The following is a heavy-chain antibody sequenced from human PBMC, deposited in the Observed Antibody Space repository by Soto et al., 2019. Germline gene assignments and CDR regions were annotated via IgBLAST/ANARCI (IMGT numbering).Heavy chain of an antibody. Sequence: GGSLRLSCAASGLAFSSYWMSWVRQAPGKGLEWVANIKQDGSDKYYVDSVKGRFTISRDNAKNSLYLQMNNLRAEDTAVYYCAREWWSPPSPPDSWGQGTPVTVSS. V-gene: IGHV3-7*05. D-gene: IGHD2-15*01. CDR2: IKQDGSDK. CDR1: GLAFSSYW. J-gene: IGHJ4*02. CDR3: AREWWSPPSPPDS.